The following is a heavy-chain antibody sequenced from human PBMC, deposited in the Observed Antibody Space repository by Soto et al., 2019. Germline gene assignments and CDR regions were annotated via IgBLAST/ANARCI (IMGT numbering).Heavy chain of an antibody. CDR1: GGSISSYY. J-gene: IGHJ6*02. CDR3: ARGNYCSGGSCYWDYYYYGMDV. Sequence: QVQLQESGPGLVKPSETLSLTCTVSGGSISSYYWSWIRQPPGKGLEWIGYIYYSGSTNYNPSLKSRVTISVDTSKNQFSLKLTSVTAADTAVYYCARGNYCSGGSCYWDYYYYGMDVWGQGTTVTVSS. D-gene: IGHD2-15*01. V-gene: IGHV4-59*01. CDR2: IYYSGST.